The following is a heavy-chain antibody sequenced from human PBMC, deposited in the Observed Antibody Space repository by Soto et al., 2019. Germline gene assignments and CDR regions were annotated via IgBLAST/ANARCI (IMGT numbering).Heavy chain of an antibody. CDR2: INHSGST. Sequence: SETLSLTCAVYGGSFSGYYWSWIRQPPGMGLEWIGEINHSGSTNYNPSLKSRITISVDTSKNQFSLKLSPVTAADTAVYYCARGEIVIVPATSYYCYYMDVWGKGTPVTVSS. D-gene: IGHD2-2*01. CDR3: ARGEIVIVPATSYYCYYMDV. CDR1: GGSFSGYY. J-gene: IGHJ6*03. V-gene: IGHV4-34*01.